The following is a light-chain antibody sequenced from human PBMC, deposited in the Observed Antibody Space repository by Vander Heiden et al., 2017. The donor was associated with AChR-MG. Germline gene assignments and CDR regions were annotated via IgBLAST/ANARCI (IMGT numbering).Light chain of an antibody. CDR2: GNS. CDR3: QSYDSSLSGWV. CDR1: ISNIGAGYD. J-gene: IGLJ3*02. Sequence: QRVTISCTGSISNIGAGYDVHWYQQLPGTAPKLLIYGNSNRPSGVPDRFSGSKSGTSASLAITGLQAEDEADYYCQSYDSSLSGWVFGGGTKLTVL. V-gene: IGLV1-40*01.